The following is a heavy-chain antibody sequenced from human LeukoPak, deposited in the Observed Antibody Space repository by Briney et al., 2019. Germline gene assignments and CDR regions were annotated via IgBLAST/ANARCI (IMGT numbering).Heavy chain of an antibody. D-gene: IGHD3-10*01. CDR2: ISGSGGST. CDR1: GFTFGDYA. V-gene: IGHV3-23*01. CDR3: AKSRPMVRGVIIFGYYYGMDV. Sequence: GGSLRLSCTASGFTFGDYAMSWFRQAPGKGLEWVSAISGSGGSTYYADSVKGRFTISRDNSKNTLYLQMNSLRAEDTAVYYCAKSRPMVRGVIIFGYYYGMDVWGQGTTVTVSS. J-gene: IGHJ6*02.